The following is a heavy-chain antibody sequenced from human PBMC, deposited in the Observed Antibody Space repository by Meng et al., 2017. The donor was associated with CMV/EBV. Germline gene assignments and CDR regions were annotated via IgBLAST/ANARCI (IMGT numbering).Heavy chain of an antibody. D-gene: IGHD3-3*01. V-gene: IGHV4-39*07. Sequence: SETLSLTCTVSGGSISSSSYYWGWIRQPPGKGLEWIGSIYYSGGTYYNPSLKSRATISVDTSKNQFSLKLSSVTAADTAVYYCARAAGGHDCWSGYPPGRFDPWGQGTLVTVSS. CDR1: GGSISSSSYY. J-gene: IGHJ5*02. CDR3: ARAAGGHDCWSGYPPGRFDP. CDR2: IYYSGGT.